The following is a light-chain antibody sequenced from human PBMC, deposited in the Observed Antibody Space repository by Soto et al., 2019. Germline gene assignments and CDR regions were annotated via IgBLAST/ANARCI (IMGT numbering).Light chain of an antibody. Sequence: DIQMTQSPSTLSGSVGDRVTITCRDSQTISSWLAWYQQKPGKAPKLLIYKASTLKSGVPSRFSGSGSGTEFTLTISSLQPDDFATYYCQHYNSYSEAVGQGTKVELK. CDR2: KAS. V-gene: IGKV1-5*03. CDR3: QHYNSYSEA. J-gene: IGKJ1*01. CDR1: QTISSW.